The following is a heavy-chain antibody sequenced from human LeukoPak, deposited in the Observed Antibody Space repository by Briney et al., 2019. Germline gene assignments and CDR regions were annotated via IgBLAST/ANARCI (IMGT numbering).Heavy chain of an antibody. CDR2: INTASTTI. V-gene: IGHV3-48*02. CDR3: AVMAVITVDAFDL. Sequence: GGSLRLSCSASGFTFSNYNINRVRQAPGKGPEWISYINTASTTIHYADSVKGRFTISRDNAKNSLYLEMNSLRDEDTAVYYCAVMAVITVDAFDLWGPGTMVTVSS. D-gene: IGHD5-24*01. CDR1: GFTFSNYN. J-gene: IGHJ3*01.